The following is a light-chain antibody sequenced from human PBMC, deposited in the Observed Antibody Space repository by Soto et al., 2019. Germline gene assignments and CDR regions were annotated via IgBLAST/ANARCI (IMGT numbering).Light chain of an antibody. CDR2: DVI. CDR3: SSYAGGDNFVV. V-gene: IGLV2-8*01. CDR1: SSDVGSYNF. Sequence: QSVLTQRPSASGSPGQSVTISCTGTSSDVGSYNFVSWYQHHPGKAPKLMLYDVIKRPSGVPDRFSGSKSGNTASLTVSGLQAEDEADYYCSSYAGGDNFVVFGGGTKLTVL. J-gene: IGLJ2*01.